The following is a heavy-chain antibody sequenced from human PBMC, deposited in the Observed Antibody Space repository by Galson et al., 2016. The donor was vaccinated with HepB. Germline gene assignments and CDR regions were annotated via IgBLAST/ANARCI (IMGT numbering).Heavy chain of an antibody. J-gene: IGHJ6*02. CDR2: TYYRSQWFN. CDR3: TRGYMQTGMNV. CDR1: GDSVTDDETT. Sequence: CAISGDSVTDDETTWNWIRQSPSGGLEWLGRTYYRSQWFNEYAVSVKSRITINSDTSRNQFSLQLDSVTPDDTAAYFCTRGYMQTGMNVWGQGTTVTVSS. D-gene: IGHD5-18*01. V-gene: IGHV6-1*01.